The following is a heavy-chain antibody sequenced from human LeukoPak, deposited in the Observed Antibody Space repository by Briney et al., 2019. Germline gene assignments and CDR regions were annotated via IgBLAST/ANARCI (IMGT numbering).Heavy chain of an antibody. Sequence: ASVKVSCKASGYTFTGYYLHWVPQAPGQWLEWMGWINPNSGGTNYAQKFQGRVTMTRDTSISTAYMELSRLRSDDTAVYYCARSVEMAPPIDYWDQGTLVTVSS. V-gene: IGHV1-2*02. J-gene: IGHJ4*02. CDR2: INPNSGGT. CDR1: GYTFTGYY. CDR3: ARSVEMAPPIDY. D-gene: IGHD5-24*01.